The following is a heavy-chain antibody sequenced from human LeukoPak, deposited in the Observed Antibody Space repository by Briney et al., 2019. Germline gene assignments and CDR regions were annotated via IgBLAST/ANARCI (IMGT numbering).Heavy chain of an antibody. V-gene: IGHV4-34*01. Sequence: PGGSLRLSCAASGFTFSSSNMNWVRQPPGKGLEWIGEIYHSGSTNYNPSLKSRVTMSVDTSKNQFSLKLSSVTAADTAVYYCARGVEYSYYDSSGYYGNAFDIWGQGTMVTVSS. CDR3: ARGVEYSYYDSSGYYGNAFDI. D-gene: IGHD3-22*01. CDR1: GFTFSSSN. J-gene: IGHJ3*02. CDR2: IYHSGST.